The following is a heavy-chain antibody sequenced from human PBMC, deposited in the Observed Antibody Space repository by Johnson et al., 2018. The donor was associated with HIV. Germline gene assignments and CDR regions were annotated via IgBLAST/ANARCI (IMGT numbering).Heavy chain of an antibody. CDR1: GFTFDDYA. Sequence: VQLVESGGGLVQPGRSLRLSCAASGFTFDDYAMHWVRQAPGKGLEWVSGISWNSGSIGYVDSVKGRFTISRDNAKKSLFLLMNSLRAEDTAVYYCAREKPRLVQGVLDAFDIWGQGTMVTVSS. V-gene: IGHV3-9*01. CDR2: ISWNSGSI. D-gene: IGHD3-10*01. CDR3: AREKPRLVQGVLDAFDI. J-gene: IGHJ3*02.